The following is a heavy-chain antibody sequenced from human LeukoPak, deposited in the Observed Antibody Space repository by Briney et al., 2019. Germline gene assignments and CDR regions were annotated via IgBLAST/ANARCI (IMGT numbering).Heavy chain of an antibody. CDR2: INAGNGNT. D-gene: IGHD3-22*01. CDR3: ARNTYYYDSSGYYGYFDY. CDR1: GYTFTSYA. J-gene: IGHJ4*02. V-gene: IGHV1-3*01. Sequence: GASVKVSCKASGYTFTSYAMHWVRQAPGQRLEWMGWINAGNGNTKYSQKFQGRVTITRDTSASTAYMELSSLRSEDTAVYYCARNTYYYDSSGYYGYFDYWGQGTLVTVSS.